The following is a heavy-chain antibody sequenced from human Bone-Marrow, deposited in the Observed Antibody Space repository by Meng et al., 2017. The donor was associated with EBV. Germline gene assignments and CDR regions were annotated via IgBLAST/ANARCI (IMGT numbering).Heavy chain of an antibody. Sequence: QLQLQESGPGLVKPSEXLFLTCAVYGGSFSGYYWSWIRQPPGKGPEWIGEINHSGSTNYNPSLKSRVTISVDTSKNQFSLKLSSVTAADTAVYYCARVSGYSSGWYAFDPWGQGTLVTVSS. CDR3: ARVSGYSSGWYAFDP. CDR2: INHSGST. V-gene: IGHV4-34*01. CDR1: GGSFSGYY. D-gene: IGHD6-19*01. J-gene: IGHJ5*02.